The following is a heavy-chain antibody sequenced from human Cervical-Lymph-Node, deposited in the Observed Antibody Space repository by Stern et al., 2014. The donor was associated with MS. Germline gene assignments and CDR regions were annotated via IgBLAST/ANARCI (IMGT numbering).Heavy chain of an antibody. CDR2: IWYDGSNK. D-gene: IGHD2-15*01. CDR3: ARDRHDLVYCSGGSCYLPDY. J-gene: IGHJ4*02. CDR1: GFTFSSYG. Sequence: QMQLVQSGGGVVQPGRSLRLSCAASGFTFSSYGMHWVRQAPGKGLEWVAVIWYDGSNKYYEASRKGRFTISRDNSKNTLYLQMNSLRAEDTAVYYCARDRHDLVYCSGGSCYLPDYWGQGTLVTVSP. V-gene: IGHV3-33*01.